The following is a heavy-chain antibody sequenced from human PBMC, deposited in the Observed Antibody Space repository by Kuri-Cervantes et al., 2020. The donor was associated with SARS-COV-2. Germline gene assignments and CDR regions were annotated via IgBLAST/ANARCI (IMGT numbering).Heavy chain of an antibody. CDR3: ARDPNGGSDY. CDR1: GFTFSDYY. CDR2: ISSSSSYT. Sequence: GESLKISCAASGFTFSDYYMSWIRQAPGKGLEWVSYISSSSSYTNYADSVKGRFTTSRDNAKNSLYLQMNSLRAEDTAVYYCARDPNGGSDYWGQGTLVTVSS. V-gene: IGHV3-11*05. D-gene: IGHD7-27*01. J-gene: IGHJ4*02.